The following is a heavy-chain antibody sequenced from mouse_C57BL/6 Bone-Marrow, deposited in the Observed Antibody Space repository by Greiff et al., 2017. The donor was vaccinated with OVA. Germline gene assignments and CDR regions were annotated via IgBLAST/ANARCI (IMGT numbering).Heavy chain of an antibody. J-gene: IGHJ4*01. D-gene: IGHD4-1*01. CDR2: IYIGNGYT. Sequence: DVQLQESGAELVRPGSSVKMSCKTSGYTFTSYGINWVKQRPGQGLEWIGYIYIGNGYTAYNEKFKGKATLTSDTSSSTAYMQLSSLTSEDSAIYFCARDETGRGDYWGQGTSVTVSS. CDR3: ARDETGRGDY. CDR1: GYTFTSYG. V-gene: IGHV1-58*01.